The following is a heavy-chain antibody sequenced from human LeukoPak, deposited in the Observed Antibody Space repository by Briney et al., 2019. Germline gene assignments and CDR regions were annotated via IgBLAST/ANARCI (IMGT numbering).Heavy chain of an antibody. J-gene: IGHJ3*02. CDR2: IYTSGST. CDR1: GGSISSYD. V-gene: IGHV4-4*07. D-gene: IGHD3-3*01. Sequence: SETLSLTCTVSGGSISSYDWSWIRQPAGKGLEWIGRIYTSGSTNYNPSLKSRVTMSVDTSKNQFSLTLSSVTAADTAVYYCARGVREDFWSGHAFDIWGQGTMVTVSS. CDR3: ARGVREDFWSGHAFDI.